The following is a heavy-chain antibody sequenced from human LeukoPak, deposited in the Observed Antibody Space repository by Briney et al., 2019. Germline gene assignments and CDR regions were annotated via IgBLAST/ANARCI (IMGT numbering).Heavy chain of an antibody. D-gene: IGHD3-3*01. CDR2: MNPNSGNT. CDR1: GYTFTSYD. V-gene: IGHV1-8*03. Sequence: ASVKVSCKASGYTFTSYDINWVRQATGQGLEWMGWMNPNSGNTGYAQKFQGRVTITRNTSISTAYMELSSLRSEDTAVYYCARCRQYYDFWSGGYYYYMDVWGKGTTVTVSS. CDR3: ARCRQYYDFWSGGYYYYMDV. J-gene: IGHJ6*03.